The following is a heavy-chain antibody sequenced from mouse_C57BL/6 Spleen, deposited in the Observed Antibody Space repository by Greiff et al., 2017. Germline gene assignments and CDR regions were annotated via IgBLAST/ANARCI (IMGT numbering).Heavy chain of an antibody. CDR3: ARDRDYGSSPFFDC. J-gene: IGHJ2*01. D-gene: IGHD1-1*01. CDR1: GFTSPDYY. Sequence: EVKLVESGGGLVQPGGSLSLSCAASGFTSPDYYMSWVRPPPGKALEWLGFIRNKANGYTTEYSASVKGRFTCSRDNNRIILYLQMNAMGAEDSSTFYCARDRDYGSSPFFDCWGQGTTLTVSS. V-gene: IGHV7-3*01. CDR2: IRNKANGYTT.